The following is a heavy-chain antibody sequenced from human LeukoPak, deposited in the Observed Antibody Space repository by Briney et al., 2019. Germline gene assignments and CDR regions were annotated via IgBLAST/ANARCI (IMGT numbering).Heavy chain of an antibody. V-gene: IGHV4-39*01. Sequence: PSQTLSLTCTVSGGSISSSSYYWGWIRQPPGKGLEWIGSIYYSGSTYYNPSLKSRVTISVDTSKNQFSLKLSSVTAADTAVYYCARLGSSLPSATMIVGYYFDYWGQGTLVTVSS. J-gene: IGHJ4*02. CDR2: IYYSGST. D-gene: IGHD3-22*01. CDR1: GGSISSSSYY. CDR3: ARLGSSLPSATMIVGYYFDY.